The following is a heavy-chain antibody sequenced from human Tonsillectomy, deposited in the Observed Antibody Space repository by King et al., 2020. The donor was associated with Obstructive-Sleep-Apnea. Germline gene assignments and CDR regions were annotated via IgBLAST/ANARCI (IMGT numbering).Heavy chain of an antibody. J-gene: IGHJ4*02. D-gene: IGHD2-15*01. CDR1: GFTFSSYW. Sequence: VQLVESGGGLVQPGGSLRLSCAASGFTFSSYWMSWVRQAPGKGLEWVANIKQDGSEKYYVDSVKGRFTISRDNAKNSLYLQMNSLRAEDTAVYYCARDEGKDNVVVVAAPFDYWGQGTLVTVSS. V-gene: IGHV3-7*01. CDR2: IKQDGSEK. CDR3: ARDEGKDNVVVVAAPFDY.